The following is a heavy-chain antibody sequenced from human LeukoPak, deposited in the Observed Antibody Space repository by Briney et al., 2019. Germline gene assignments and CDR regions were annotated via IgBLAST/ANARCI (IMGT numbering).Heavy chain of an antibody. CDR3: VREREGSNSEH. V-gene: IGHV3-53*01. CDR1: GFTVSNNR. J-gene: IGHJ1*01. D-gene: IGHD1-26*01. CDR2: IYSDGNT. Sequence: GGSLRLSCAASGFTVSNNRLSWVRQAPGMGLGWVSTIYSDGNTYYPDSVKGRFTISRDGSKNTLYLQLNSLRTEDTAIYYCVREREGSNSEHWGQGTLVTVSS.